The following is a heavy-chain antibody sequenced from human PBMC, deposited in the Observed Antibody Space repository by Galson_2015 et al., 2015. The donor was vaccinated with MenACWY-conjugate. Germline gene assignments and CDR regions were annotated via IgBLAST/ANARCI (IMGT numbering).Heavy chain of an antibody. CDR1: GFPFSGYA. V-gene: IGHV3-23*01. CDR2: ISANGSNT. Sequence: SLRLSCAASGFPFSGYAMTWVRQAPGKGLEWVAGISANGSNTYYSGSVRGRFTISRDNSKNTLYLQMSSLRAEDTAVYFCATDWRYSTSSNSLDYWGQGTLVTVSS. CDR3: ATDWRYSTSSNSLDY. J-gene: IGHJ4*02. D-gene: IGHD6-6*01.